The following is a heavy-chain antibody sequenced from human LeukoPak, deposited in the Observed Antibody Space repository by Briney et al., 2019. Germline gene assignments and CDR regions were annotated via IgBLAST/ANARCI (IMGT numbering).Heavy chain of an antibody. CDR1: GFTFSSYE. Sequence: PGGSLRLSCAASGFTFSSYEMNWVRQAPGKGLVWVSRISSDGSSTSYADSVKGRFTIFRDNAKNTLYLQMNSLGAEDTAVYYCARALPPSVNTPWKWGQGTRSPSPQ. CDR3: ARALPPSVNTPWK. V-gene: IGHV3-74*01. D-gene: IGHD1-1*01. J-gene: IGHJ4*02. CDR2: ISSDGSST.